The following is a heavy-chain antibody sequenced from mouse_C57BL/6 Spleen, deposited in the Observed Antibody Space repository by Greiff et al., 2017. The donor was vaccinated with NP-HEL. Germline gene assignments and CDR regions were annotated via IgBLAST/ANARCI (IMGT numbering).Heavy chain of an antibody. CDR3: ARGEIYYGLLDY. J-gene: IGHJ2*01. V-gene: IGHV1-53*01. Sequence: VQLQQPGTELVKPGASVKLSCKASGYTFTSYWMHWVKQRPGQGLEWIGNINPSNGGTNYNEKFKSKATLTVDKSSSTAYIQLSSLTSEDSAVYYCARGEIYYGLLDYWGQGTTLTVSS. CDR2: INPSNGGT. CDR1: GYTFTSYW. D-gene: IGHD1-2*01.